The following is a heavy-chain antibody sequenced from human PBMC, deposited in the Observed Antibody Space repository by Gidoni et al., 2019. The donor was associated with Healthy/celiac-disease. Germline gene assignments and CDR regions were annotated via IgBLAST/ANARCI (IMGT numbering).Heavy chain of an antibody. Sequence: EVQLVESGGGLVKPGGSLRLSCAASGFTFSSYSMNWVRQAPGKGLEWVSSISSSSSYIYYADSVKGRFTISRDNAKNSLYLQMNSLRAEDTAVYYCARDHKSIAAAAGYYYYGMDVWGQGTTVTVSS. D-gene: IGHD6-13*01. CDR2: ISSSSSYI. V-gene: IGHV3-21*01. CDR1: GFTFSSYS. J-gene: IGHJ6*02. CDR3: ARDHKSIAAAAGYYYYGMDV.